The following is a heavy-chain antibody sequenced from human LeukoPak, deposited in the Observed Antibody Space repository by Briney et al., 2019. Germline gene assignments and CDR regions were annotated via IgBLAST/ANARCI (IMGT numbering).Heavy chain of an antibody. V-gene: IGHV3-30*03. CDR3: ARDPGYAIYYFDY. Sequence: AGGSLRLSCAASGFTFSSYGMHWVRQAPGKGLGWVAVISYDGSNKYYADSVRGRFTISRDNSKNTLYLQMNSLRAEDTAVYYCARDPGYAIYYFDYWGQGTLVTVSS. J-gene: IGHJ4*02. CDR2: ISYDGSNK. D-gene: IGHD3-9*01. CDR1: GFTFSSYG.